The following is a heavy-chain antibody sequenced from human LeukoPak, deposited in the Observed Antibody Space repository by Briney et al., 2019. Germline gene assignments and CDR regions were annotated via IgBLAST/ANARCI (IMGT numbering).Heavy chain of an antibody. Sequence: PSETLSLTCTVSGGSISSGGYYWSWIRQHPGKGLEWIGYIYYSGSTYYNPSLKSRVTISVDTSKNQFSLKLSSVTAADTAVYYCARGTTGTSFDYWGQGTLVTVSS. D-gene: IGHD1-1*01. J-gene: IGHJ4*02. CDR2: IYYSGST. V-gene: IGHV4-31*03. CDR1: GGSISSGGYY. CDR3: ARGTTGTSFDY.